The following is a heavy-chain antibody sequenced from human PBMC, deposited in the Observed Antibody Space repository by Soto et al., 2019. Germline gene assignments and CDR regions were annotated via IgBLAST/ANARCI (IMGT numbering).Heavy chain of an antibody. J-gene: IGHJ4*01. V-gene: IGHV6-1*01. Sequence: SQTLSLPRAIPGDSVSSNSAGWSWVRQSPSRGLEWLGRTYYRSKWYYEYAVSVRGRITINPDTSKNQYSLQLNSVTPEDTAVYFCARGEQYSGRIFDYWGQGTLVTVSS. CDR3: ARGEQYSGRIFDY. CDR2: TYYRSKWYY. CDR1: GDSVSSNSAG. D-gene: IGHD1-26*01.